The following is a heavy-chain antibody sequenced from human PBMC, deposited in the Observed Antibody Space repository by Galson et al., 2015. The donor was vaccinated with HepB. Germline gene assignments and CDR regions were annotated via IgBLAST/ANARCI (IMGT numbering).Heavy chain of an antibody. CDR3: ATDLRVTLSYGMDV. D-gene: IGHD4-23*01. J-gene: IGHJ6*02. V-gene: IGHV1-24*01. CDR2: FDPEDGET. Sequence: SVKVSCKVSGYTLTELSMHWVRQAPGKGLEWMGGFDPEDGETIYAQKFQGRVTMTEDTSTDTAYMELSSLRSEDTAVYYCATDLRVTLSYGMDVWGQGTTVTVSS. CDR1: GYTLTELS.